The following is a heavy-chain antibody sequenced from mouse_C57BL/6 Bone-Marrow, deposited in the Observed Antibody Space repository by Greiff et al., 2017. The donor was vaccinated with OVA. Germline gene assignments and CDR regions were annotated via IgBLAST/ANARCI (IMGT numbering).Heavy chain of an antibody. J-gene: IGHJ3*01. CDR1: GFNIKDYY. V-gene: IGHV14-1*01. D-gene: IGHD2-2*01. CDR3: TLYYGYDWFAY. CDR2: IDPEDGDT. Sequence: VQLQQSGAELVRPGASVKLSCTASGFNIKDYYMHWVKQRPERGLEWIGRIDPEDGDTEYAPKFQGKATMTADTSSNTAYLQLSSLTSEDTAVYYCTLYYGYDWFAYWGQGTLVTVSA.